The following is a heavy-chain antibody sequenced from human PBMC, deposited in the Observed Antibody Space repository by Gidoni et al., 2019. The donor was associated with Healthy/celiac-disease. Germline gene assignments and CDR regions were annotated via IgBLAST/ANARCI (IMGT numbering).Heavy chain of an antibody. J-gene: IGHJ4*02. CDR3: AKTRQFGELFPLYYFDY. CDR1: GFTFSSYA. D-gene: IGHD3-10*01. CDR2: ISGSGGST. V-gene: IGHV3-23*01. Sequence: EVQLLESGGGLVQPGGSLRPFCAASGFTFSSYAMSWFRQAPGKGLEWVSAISGSGGSTYYADSVKGRFTISRDNSKNTLYLQMNSLRAEDTAVYYCAKTRQFGELFPLYYFDYWGQGTLVTVSS.